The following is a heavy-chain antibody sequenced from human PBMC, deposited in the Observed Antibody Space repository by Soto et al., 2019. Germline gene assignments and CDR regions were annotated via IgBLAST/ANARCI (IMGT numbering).Heavy chain of an antibody. D-gene: IGHD6-13*01. V-gene: IGHV3-33*01. CDR3: ARVPRVGRYSSSWYPFFPDY. J-gene: IGHJ4*02. Sequence: GGSLRLSCAASGFTFSSYGMHWVRQAPGKGLEWVAVIWYDGSNKYYADSVKGRFTISRDNSKNTLYLQMNSLRAEDTAVYYCARVPRVGRYSSSWYPFFPDYWGQGTLVTVSS. CDR2: IWYDGSNK. CDR1: GFTFSSYG.